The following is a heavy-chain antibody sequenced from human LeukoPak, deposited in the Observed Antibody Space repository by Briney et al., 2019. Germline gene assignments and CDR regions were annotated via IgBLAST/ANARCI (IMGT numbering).Heavy chain of an antibody. J-gene: IGHJ6*02. CDR1: GGTFSSYA. D-gene: IGHD3-10*01. CDR3: ARVSTMVRGALRYYGMDV. V-gene: IGHV1-69*04. Sequence: ASVKVSCKASGGTFSSYAISWVRQAPGQGLEWVGRIIPILGIANYAQKFQGRVTITADKSTSTAYMELSSLRSEDTAVYYCARVSTMVRGALRYYGMDVWGQGTTVTVSS. CDR2: IIPILGIA.